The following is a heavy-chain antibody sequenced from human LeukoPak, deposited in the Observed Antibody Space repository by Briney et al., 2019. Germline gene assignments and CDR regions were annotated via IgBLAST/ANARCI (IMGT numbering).Heavy chain of an antibody. D-gene: IGHD3-22*01. CDR1: GFTFSSYA. V-gene: IGHV3-23*01. CDR3: AKGRYYYDSSDAFDI. CDR2: ISGSGGST. J-gene: IGHJ3*02. Sequence: GGSLRLSCAASGFTFSSYAMSWVRQAPGKGLEWVSAISGSGGSTYYADSVKGRFTISRDNSKNTLYLQMNSLRAEDTVVCYCAKGRYYYDSSDAFDIWGQGTMVTVSS.